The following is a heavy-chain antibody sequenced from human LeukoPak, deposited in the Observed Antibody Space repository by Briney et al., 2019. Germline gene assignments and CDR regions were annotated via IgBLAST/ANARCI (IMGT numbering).Heavy chain of an antibody. CDR1: GYSISSGYY. D-gene: IGHD3-22*01. J-gene: IGHJ4*02. CDR3: ARAPMYYYDSSGLDYYLDY. CDR2: IYHSGST. Sequence: SETLSLTCTVSGYSISSGYYWGWIRQPPGKGLEWIGSIYHSGSTYYNPSLKSRVTISVDTSKNQFSLKLSSVTAADTAVYYCARAPMYYYDSSGLDYYLDYWGQGSLVTVSS. V-gene: IGHV4-38-2*02.